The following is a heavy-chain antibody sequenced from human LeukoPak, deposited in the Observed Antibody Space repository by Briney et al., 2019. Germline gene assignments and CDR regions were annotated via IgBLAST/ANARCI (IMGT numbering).Heavy chain of an antibody. V-gene: IGHV4-59*08. Sequence: SETLSLTCTVSGGSISSYYWSWIRQPPGKGLEWIGYIYYSGSTNYNPSLKSRVTISVDTSKIQFSLKLSSVTAADTAVYYCASLSPSSSSSYWGRGTLVTVSS. D-gene: IGHD6-6*01. CDR3: ASLSPSSSSSY. CDR2: IYYSGST. J-gene: IGHJ4*02. CDR1: GGSISSYY.